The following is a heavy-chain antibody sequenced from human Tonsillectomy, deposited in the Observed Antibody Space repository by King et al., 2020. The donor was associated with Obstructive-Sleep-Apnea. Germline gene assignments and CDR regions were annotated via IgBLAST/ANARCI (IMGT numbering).Heavy chain of an antibody. J-gene: IGHJ6*02. CDR1: GYTFTSYY. V-gene: IGHV1-46*01. CDR3: AVDSLGNSEDYRGLDV. D-gene: IGHD3-16*01. CDR2: INPRDGST. Sequence: VQLVQSGTEVKNPGASVKVSCKAVGYTFTSYYIHWVRQAPGQGLEWMGIINPRDGSTSYAQRFQGRVTMTRDTSTSTVYMGLSSLKSEDAAMYFCAVDSLGNSEDYRGLDVWGQGTTVIVSS.